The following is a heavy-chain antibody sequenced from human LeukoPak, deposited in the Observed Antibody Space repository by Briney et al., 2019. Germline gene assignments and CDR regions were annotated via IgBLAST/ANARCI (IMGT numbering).Heavy chain of an antibody. V-gene: IGHV1-2*02. Sequence: GASVNVSCKASGYTFTGYYMHWVRQAPGQGLEWMGWINPNSGGTNYAQKFQGRVTMTRDTSISTAYMELSRLRSDDTAVYYCARVIAARLGYYFDYWGQGTLVTVSS. J-gene: IGHJ4*02. CDR3: ARVIAARLGYYFDY. CDR1: GYTFTGYY. CDR2: INPNSGGT. D-gene: IGHD6-6*01.